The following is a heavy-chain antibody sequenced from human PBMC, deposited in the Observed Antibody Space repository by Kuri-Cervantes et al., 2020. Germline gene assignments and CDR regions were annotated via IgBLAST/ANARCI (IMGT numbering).Heavy chain of an antibody. CDR1: GFTFSSYG. Sequence: GESLKISCAASGFTFSSYGMHWVRQAPGKGLEWVAVIWYDGSNKYYADSVKGRFTISRDNSKNTLYLQMNSLRAEDTAVYYCAKASPDYYYYYYMDVWGKGTTVTVSS. CDR3: AKASPDYYYYYYMDV. V-gene: IGHV3-33*06. J-gene: IGHJ6*03. CDR2: IWYDGSNK.